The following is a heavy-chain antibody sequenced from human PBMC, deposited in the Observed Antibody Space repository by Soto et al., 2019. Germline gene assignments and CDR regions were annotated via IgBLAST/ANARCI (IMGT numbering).Heavy chain of an antibody. V-gene: IGHV3-23*01. J-gene: IGHJ3*01. CDR2: ISYSADKT. D-gene: IGHD1-7*01. Sequence: GGSLRLSCAASGFTFNTYVMNWVRQAPGKGLEWVSTISYSADKTHYADSVKGRLTISRDNSRDTLFLQMNSLRADDAAVYYCARRARTATTNWGAFDVWGQGTMVTVSS. CDR3: ARRARTATTNWGAFDV. CDR1: GFTFNTYV.